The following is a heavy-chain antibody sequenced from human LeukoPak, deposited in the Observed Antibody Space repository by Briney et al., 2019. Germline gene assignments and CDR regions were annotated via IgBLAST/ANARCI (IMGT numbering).Heavy chain of an antibody. V-gene: IGHV1-46*01. CDR1: GYTFTSYG. D-gene: IGHD2-2*01. Sequence: ASVKVSCKASGYTFTSYGISWVRQAPGQGLEWMGIINPSGGSTSYAQKFQGRVTMTRDMSTSTVYMELSSLRSEDTAVYYCARGGNNIVVVPAALYYFDYWGQGTLVTVSS. J-gene: IGHJ4*02. CDR3: ARGGNNIVVVPAALYYFDY. CDR2: INPSGGST.